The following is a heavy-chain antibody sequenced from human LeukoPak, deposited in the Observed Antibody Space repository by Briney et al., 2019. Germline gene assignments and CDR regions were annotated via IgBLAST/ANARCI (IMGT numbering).Heavy chain of an antibody. CDR1: GGSISSSSYY. CDR2: IYYSGST. J-gene: IGHJ6*03. V-gene: IGHV4-39*07. CDR3: ARDAEGYYMDV. Sequence: PSETLSLTCTVSGGSISSSSYYWGWIRQPPGKGLEWIGSIYYSGSTYYNPSLKSRVTISVDTSKNQFSLKLSSVTAADTAVYYCARDAEGYYMDVWGKGTTVTVSS.